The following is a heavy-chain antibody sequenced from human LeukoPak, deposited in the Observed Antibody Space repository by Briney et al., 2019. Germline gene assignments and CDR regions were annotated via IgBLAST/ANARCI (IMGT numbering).Heavy chain of an antibody. V-gene: IGHV3-48*03. J-gene: IGHJ4*02. CDR3: ARAAGGYFDY. CDR2: ISSTGSHI. CDR1: RFTFTSYE. Sequence: GGSLRLSCAPSRFTFTSYEINWVRPAPRKGLVWVLYISSTGSHISYADSVKGRFTIYSDNAKNSLYLQLNSLRAEDTAIYYCARAAGGYFDYWGQGTLVTVSS. D-gene: IGHD6-25*01.